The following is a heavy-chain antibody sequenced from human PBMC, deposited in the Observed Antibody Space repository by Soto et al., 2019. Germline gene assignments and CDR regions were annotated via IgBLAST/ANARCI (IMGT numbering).Heavy chain of an antibody. J-gene: IGHJ4*02. CDR2: VYYSGST. V-gene: IGHV4-59*01. CDR1: GGSISANY. CDR3: ARDDQYCHYGTCSCHFNY. D-gene: IGHD2-15*01. Sequence: DTVSLTCTVSGGSISANYWSWIRQSPGKGLEWIGYVYYSGSTVYNPSLKSRVSISADTSKNQFSLRLSSVTAADTAVYYCARDDQYCHYGTCSCHFNYWGQGALVTVSS.